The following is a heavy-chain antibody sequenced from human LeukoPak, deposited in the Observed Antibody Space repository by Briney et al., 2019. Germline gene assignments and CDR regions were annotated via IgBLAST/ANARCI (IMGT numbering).Heavy chain of an antibody. CDR3: VRVDNGGNYFDY. D-gene: IGHD4-23*01. V-gene: IGHV4-39*01. CDR1: GGSISSSSYY. Sequence: SETLSLTCTVSGGSISSSSYYWGWIRQSPGKGLEWIGSMYYSGSTYYNPSLKSRVTISVDTSRNQFSLKLSSLTAADTAVYYCVRVDNGGNYFDYWGQGALVTVSS. J-gene: IGHJ4*02. CDR2: MYYSGST.